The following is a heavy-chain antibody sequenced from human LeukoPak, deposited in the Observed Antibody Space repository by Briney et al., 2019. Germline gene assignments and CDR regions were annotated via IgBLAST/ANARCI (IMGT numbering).Heavy chain of an antibody. CDR1: GYSFNTYW. V-gene: IGHV5-51*01. J-gene: IGHJ4*02. Sequence: GESLKISCKGSGYSFNTYWIGWVRQMPGKGLEWMGIIYPGDSTAKYSPSFQGQVTFSADESISTAYLQWNSLKASDTAMYYCARHSPLNGNSFDFWGQGTLVTVSS. CDR3: ARHSPLNGNSFDF. D-gene: IGHD1-1*01. CDR2: IYPGDSTA.